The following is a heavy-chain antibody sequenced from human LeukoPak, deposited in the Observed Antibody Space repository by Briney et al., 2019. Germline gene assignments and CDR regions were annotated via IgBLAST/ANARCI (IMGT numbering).Heavy chain of an antibody. CDR3: ARDPGSSAFDY. CDR1: GFTFTNYW. CDR2: INQDESVK. Sequence: SGGSLRLSCAASGFTFTNYWMTWVRQAPGEGLEFVANINQDESVKNYVDSVKGRFTISRDNAENSLHLQMNSLRVEDTAVYYCARDPGSSAFDYWGRGTLVTVSS. V-gene: IGHV3-7*01. J-gene: IGHJ4*02. D-gene: IGHD5/OR15-5a*01.